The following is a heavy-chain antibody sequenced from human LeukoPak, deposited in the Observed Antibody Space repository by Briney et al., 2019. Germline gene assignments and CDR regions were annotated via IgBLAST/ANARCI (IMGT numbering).Heavy chain of an antibody. V-gene: IGHV3-53*01. CDR3: ARISMISNYYYYYMDV. D-gene: IGHD3/OR15-3a*01. CDR1: GFTVSSNY. Sequence: PGGSLRLSCAASGFTVSSNYMSWVRQAPGKGLEWVSVIYSGGSTYYADSVKGRFTISRDNSKNTLYLQMNSLRAEDTAVYYCARISMISNYYYYYMDVWGKGTTVIVSS. CDR2: IYSGGST. J-gene: IGHJ6*03.